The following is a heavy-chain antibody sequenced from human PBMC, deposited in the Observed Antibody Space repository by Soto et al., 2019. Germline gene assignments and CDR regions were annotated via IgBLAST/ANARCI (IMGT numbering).Heavy chain of an antibody. CDR2: IKEDGSEK. CDR1: GFTFSSYW. Sequence: EVQLVQSGGGLVQPGGSLRLSCAASGFTFSSYWMSWVRQAPGKGLEWVANIKEDGSEKYYVDSVKGRFTISRDDDKTSLFLQMNSLGVDDTAMYYCVRGRSLSANWGQGTLVTVS. J-gene: IGHJ4*02. D-gene: IGHD1-26*01. CDR3: VRGRSLSAN. V-gene: IGHV3-7*01.